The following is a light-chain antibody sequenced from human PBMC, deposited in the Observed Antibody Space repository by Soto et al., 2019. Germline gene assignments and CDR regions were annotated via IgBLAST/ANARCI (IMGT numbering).Light chain of an antibody. CDR3: QSCDSSLSGSGV. CDR2: GNR. V-gene: IGLV1-40*01. Sequence: QSVLTQPPSVSGAPGQRVTISCTGTSSNIGAGYDVHWYQQFPGTAPKLLIYGNRNRPSGVPDRFSGSKFGTSASLAITGLQAEDEATYYCQSCDSSLSGSGVFGTGTKLTVL. CDR1: SSNIGAGYD. J-gene: IGLJ1*01.